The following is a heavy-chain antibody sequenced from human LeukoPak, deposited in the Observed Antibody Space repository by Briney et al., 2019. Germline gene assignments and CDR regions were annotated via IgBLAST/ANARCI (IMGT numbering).Heavy chain of an antibody. V-gene: IGHV1-2*02. D-gene: IGHD4-17*01. Sequence: ASVKVSCKASGYTFTGYYIHWVRQAPGQGLEWMGWINPNSGDTNYAQKFQGRVTVTRDTSISTVYMEMMRLRSDDTAVYYCARKGRIYGDYDYWGRGTLVTVSS. CDR1: GYTFTGYY. CDR2: INPNSGDT. CDR3: ARKGRIYGDYDY. J-gene: IGHJ4*02.